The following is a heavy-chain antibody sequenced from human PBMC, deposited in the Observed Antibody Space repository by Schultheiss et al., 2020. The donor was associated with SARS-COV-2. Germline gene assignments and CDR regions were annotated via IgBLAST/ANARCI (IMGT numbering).Heavy chain of an antibody. D-gene: IGHD6-19*01. Sequence: ASVKVSCKASGYTFTSYGINWVRQATGQGLEWMGWMNPNSGNTGYAQKFQGRVTITADESTSTAYMELSSLRSEDTAVYYCARGLRIAVAGVVTCGMDVWGQGTTVTVSS. CDR3: ARGLRIAVAGVVTCGMDV. CDR1: GYTFTSYG. CDR2: MNPNSGNT. J-gene: IGHJ6*02. V-gene: IGHV1-8*03.